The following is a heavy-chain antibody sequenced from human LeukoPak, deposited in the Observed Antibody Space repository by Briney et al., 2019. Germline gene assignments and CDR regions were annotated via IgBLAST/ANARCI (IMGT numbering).Heavy chain of an antibody. CDR3: ACMYRADAFDL. Sequence: GGSLRLSCGSWVFIFSSYWMSWARGARGKGLEWVANIYKDRNLKSYVDSLTGRFTLSRDNVKNSLYLQMNSLGAEDTAVYYCACMYRADAFDLWGQGTMVTVSS. V-gene: IGHV3-7*05. CDR2: IYKDRNLK. D-gene: IGHD2-8*01. J-gene: IGHJ3*01. CDR1: VFIFSSYW.